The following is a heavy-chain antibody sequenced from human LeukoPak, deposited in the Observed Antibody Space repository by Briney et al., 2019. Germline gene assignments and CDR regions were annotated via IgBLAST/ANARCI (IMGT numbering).Heavy chain of an antibody. J-gene: IGHJ4*02. CDR2: IYNRGST. CDR3: ARLPGGIQLWGRSFDY. V-gene: IGHV4-38-2*01. CDR1: GYSISSGYY. D-gene: IGHD5-18*01. Sequence: KSSETLSLTCAVSGYSISSGYYWGWIRQPPGKGLEWIGSIYNRGSTYYNPSLKSRVTISVDTSKNQFSLKLSSVTAADTAVYYCARLPGGIQLWGRSFDYWGQGTLVTVSS.